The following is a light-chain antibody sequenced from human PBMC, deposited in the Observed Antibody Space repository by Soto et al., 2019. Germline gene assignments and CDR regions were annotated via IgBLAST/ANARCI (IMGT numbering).Light chain of an antibody. CDR3: QHYDSLPIT. CDR2: GAS. Sequence: IVLTQSPGTLSLSPGERATLSCRASQSVSSSYLAWYQQKPGQAPRLLIYGASTRATGIPARFSGSGSGTDFTLTISRLEPEDFAVFYCQHYDSLPITFGQGTRLEIK. V-gene: IGKV3-20*01. J-gene: IGKJ5*01. CDR1: QSVSSSY.